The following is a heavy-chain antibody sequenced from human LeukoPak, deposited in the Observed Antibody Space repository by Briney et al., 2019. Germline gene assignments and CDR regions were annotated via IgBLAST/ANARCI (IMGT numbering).Heavy chain of an antibody. V-gene: IGHV1-2*04. D-gene: IGHD3-16*02. J-gene: IGHJ4*02. CDR2: INPNSGGT. Sequence: GASVKVSCKASGYTFTGYYMHWVRQAPGQGLEWMGWINPNSGGTNYAQKFQGWVTMTRDTSISTAYMELSRLRSDDTAVYYCARGGYDYVWGSYRYKGFDYWGQGTLVTVSS. CDR1: GYTFTGYY. CDR3: ARGGYDYVWGSYRYKGFDY.